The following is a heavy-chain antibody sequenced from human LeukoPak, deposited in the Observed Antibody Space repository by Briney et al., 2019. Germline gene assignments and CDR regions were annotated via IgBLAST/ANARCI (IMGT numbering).Heavy chain of an antibody. D-gene: IGHD2-21*02. Sequence: SETLSLTCTVSGGSISSSSYYWGWIRQPPGKGLEWIGSIYYSGSANYNPSLKSRVTISVDTSKNQFSLKLSSVTAADTAVYYCARIPLNAYCGGDCYFDSWGQGTLVTVSS. CDR3: ARIPLNAYCGGDCYFDS. CDR2: IYYSGSA. V-gene: IGHV4-39*07. CDR1: GGSISSSSYY. J-gene: IGHJ4*02.